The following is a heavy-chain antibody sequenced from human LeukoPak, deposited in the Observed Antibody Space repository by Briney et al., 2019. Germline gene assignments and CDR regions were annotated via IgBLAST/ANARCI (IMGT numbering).Heavy chain of an antibody. J-gene: IGHJ6*02. CDR3: ARFFEYSSSPGYYYYGMDV. Sequence: GESLKISCKGSGYSFTSYWIGWVRQMPGKGLEWMGTIYPGDSDTRYSPSFQGRVTISADKSISTAYLQWSSLKASDTAMYYCARFFEYSSSPGYYYYGMDVWGQGTTVTVSS. D-gene: IGHD6-6*01. CDR1: GYSFTSYW. V-gene: IGHV5-51*01. CDR2: IYPGDSDT.